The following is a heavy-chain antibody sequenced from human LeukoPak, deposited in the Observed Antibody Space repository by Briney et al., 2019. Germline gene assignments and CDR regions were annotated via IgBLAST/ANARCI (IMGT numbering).Heavy chain of an antibody. CDR1: GLTLSGYW. D-gene: IGHD5-18*01. CDR3: ARARGNTYGYFEY. V-gene: IGHV3-74*01. CDR2: INGDASST. J-gene: IGHJ4*02. Sequence: GGSLRLSCAASGLTLSGYWMHWVSQAPGKGPVWVSRINGDASSTNYADSVKGRFTISRDNAKSTLYLQMNSLRVEDTAVYYCARARGNTYGYFEYWGQGTLVTVSS.